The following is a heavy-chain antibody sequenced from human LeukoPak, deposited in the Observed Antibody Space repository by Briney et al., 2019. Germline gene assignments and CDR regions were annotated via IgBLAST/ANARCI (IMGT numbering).Heavy chain of an antibody. V-gene: IGHV3-11*05. CDR1: GFTFSDYY. Sequence: GGSLRLSCAASGFTFSDYYMNWIRQAPGKGLEWVSYISSSTIYTNYADSVKGRFTISRDSAKNSVYLQMNSLRADDTAVYYCARGASGSNDFDFWGQGTLVTVSS. D-gene: IGHD5-12*01. CDR2: ISSSTIYT. CDR3: ARGASGSNDFDF. J-gene: IGHJ4*02.